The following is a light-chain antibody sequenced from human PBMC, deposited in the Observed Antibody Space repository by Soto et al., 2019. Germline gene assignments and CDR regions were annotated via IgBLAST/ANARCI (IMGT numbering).Light chain of an antibody. CDR2: GSS. CDR1: QSVGSKY. CDR3: QYYIFSPPGLT. V-gene: IGKV3-20*01. Sequence: ETVLTQSPGTLSLSPGERATLSCRASQSVGSKYLAWYQQKPGQAPRLVILGSSSRATGIPDRFSGSGSGTDFTLTISRLEPEDFAVYYCQYYIFSPPGLTFGGGTKVDIK. J-gene: IGKJ4*01.